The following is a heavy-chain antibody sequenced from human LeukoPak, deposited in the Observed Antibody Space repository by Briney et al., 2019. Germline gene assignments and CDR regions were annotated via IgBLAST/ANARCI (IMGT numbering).Heavy chain of an antibody. Sequence: GESLKISCQSSGYSFTSYWIGWVRQMPGKGLEWMGIIYPGDSDTRHSPSFQGQVTISADKSITTAYLQWNSLKASDAAMYYCARRASGWYFDYWGQGTLVTVSS. CDR3: ARRASGWYFDY. CDR2: IYPGDSDT. D-gene: IGHD6-19*01. J-gene: IGHJ4*02. CDR1: GYSFTSYW. V-gene: IGHV5-51*01.